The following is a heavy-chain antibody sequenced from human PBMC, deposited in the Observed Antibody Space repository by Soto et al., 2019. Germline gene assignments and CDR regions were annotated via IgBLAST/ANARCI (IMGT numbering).Heavy chain of an antibody. J-gene: IGHJ6*02. Sequence: EVQLVESGGGLVQPGGSLRLSCAASGFTLSSYDIHWVRQATGEGLAWVSGIGSGGDTHYADSVKGRFIISREDGKNSLXLQMNNLRVGDTAVYYCTRKTPPTGMEVWGQGATVTVSS. CDR1: GFTLSSYD. D-gene: IGHD3-9*01. CDR2: IGSGGDT. CDR3: TRKTPPTGMEV. V-gene: IGHV3-13*01.